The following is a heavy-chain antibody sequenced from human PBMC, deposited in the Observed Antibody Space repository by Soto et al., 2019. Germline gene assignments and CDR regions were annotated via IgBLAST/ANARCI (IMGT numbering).Heavy chain of an antibody. V-gene: IGHV4-30-4*01. CDR1: GGSISSGDYY. Sequence: SETLSLTCTVSGGSISSGDYYRSWIRQPPGKGLEWIGYIYYSGSTYYNPSLKSRVTISVDTSKNQFSLKLSSVTAADTAVYYCAREPFRRISGVAIPGGMDVRGQGPTVT. CDR2: IYYSGST. J-gene: IGHJ6*02. CDR3: AREPFRRISGVAIPGGMDV. D-gene: IGHD3-3*02.